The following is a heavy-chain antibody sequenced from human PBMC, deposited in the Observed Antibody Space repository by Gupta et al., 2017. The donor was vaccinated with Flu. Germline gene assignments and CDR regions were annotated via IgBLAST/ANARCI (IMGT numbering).Heavy chain of an antibody. V-gene: IGHV3-30*18. D-gene: IGHD2-2*01. J-gene: IGHJ6*03. Sequence: QMQLVESGGGVVHLGTSLRLSFAASGFRFSRYGMPGVRQAPGKGLEWVAEIASDGSHKDYADSVRGRFTISRDNSKNTLSLEMDSLRVEDTGVYYCAKDGPWTASCPYYCYYMDVWGKGTTVTVSS. CDR1: GFRFSRYG. CDR3: AKDGPWTASCPYYCYYMDV. CDR2: IASDGSHK.